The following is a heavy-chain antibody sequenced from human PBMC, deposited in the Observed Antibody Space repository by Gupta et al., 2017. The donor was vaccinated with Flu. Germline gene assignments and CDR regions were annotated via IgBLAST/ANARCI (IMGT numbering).Heavy chain of an antibody. J-gene: IGHJ4*02. Sequence: QVQLQQWGAGLLKPSETLSLTCAVYGGSFSGYYWSWIRQPPGKGLEWIGEINHSGSTNYNPSLKSRVTISVDTSKNQFSLKLSSVTAADTAVYYCARYPYCSGGSCYLFDYWGQGTLVTVSS. CDR3: ARYPYCSGGSCYLFDY. D-gene: IGHD2-15*01. V-gene: IGHV4-34*01. CDR1: GGSFSGYY. CDR2: INHSGST.